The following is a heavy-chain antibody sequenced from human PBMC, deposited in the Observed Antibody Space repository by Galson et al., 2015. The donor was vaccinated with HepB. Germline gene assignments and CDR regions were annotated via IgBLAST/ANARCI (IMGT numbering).Heavy chain of an antibody. Sequence: SLRLSCAASGFTFSSYGMHWVRQAPGKGLEWVAVISYDGSNKYYADSVKGRFTISRDNSKNTLYLQMNSLRAEDTAVYYCAKDLAIAAAGTSGPSPWGQGTLVTVSS. CDR1: GFTFSSYG. D-gene: IGHD6-13*01. CDR3: AKDLAIAAAGTSGPSP. CDR2: ISYDGSNK. V-gene: IGHV3-30*18. J-gene: IGHJ5*02.